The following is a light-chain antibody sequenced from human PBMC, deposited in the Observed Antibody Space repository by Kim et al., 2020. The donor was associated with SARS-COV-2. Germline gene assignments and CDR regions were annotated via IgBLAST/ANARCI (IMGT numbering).Light chain of an antibody. V-gene: IGKV1-16*02. CDR1: QDISSA. CDR2: GAS. J-gene: IGKJ5*01. Sequence: ASVGDRVTITCRAGQDISSALAWFQQKPGKAPKFLIYGASSLQSGVPSKFSGSGSGTEFTLTIISLQPEDFATYYCQEYKSYPLTFGQGTRVDIK. CDR3: QEYKSYPLT.